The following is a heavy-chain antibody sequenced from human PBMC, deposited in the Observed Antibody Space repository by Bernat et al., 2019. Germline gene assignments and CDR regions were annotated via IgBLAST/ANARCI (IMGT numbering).Heavy chain of an antibody. CDR2: VSAYNGNT. D-gene: IGHD2-2*01. CDR1: GYTFTNSG. J-gene: IGHJ3*02. Sequence: QVQLVQSGAEVKKPGASVKVSCKASGYTFTNSGISWVRQAPGQGLEWMGWVSAYNGNTNYAQNFQGRVTMTTDTSTSTAYMELRSLRSDDTAVYYCARADRDIVIIPGPVFAFDSWGQGTMVTVPS. CDR3: ARADRDIVIIPGPVFAFDS. V-gene: IGHV1-18*01.